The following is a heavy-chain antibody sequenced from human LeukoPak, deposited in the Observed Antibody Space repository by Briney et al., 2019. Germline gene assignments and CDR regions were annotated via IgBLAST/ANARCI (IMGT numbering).Heavy chain of an antibody. CDR3: ARAEDQGRYFDWLPGFDP. CDR2: ISAYNGNT. V-gene: IGHV1-18*01. D-gene: IGHD3-9*01. CDR1: GYTFTSYG. J-gene: IGHJ5*02. Sequence: GASVKVSCKASGYTFTSYGISWVRQAPGQGLEWLGWISAYNGNTNYAQKLQGRVTMTTDTSTSTAYMELRSLRSDDTAVYYCARAEDQGRYFDWLPGFDPWGQGTLVTVSS.